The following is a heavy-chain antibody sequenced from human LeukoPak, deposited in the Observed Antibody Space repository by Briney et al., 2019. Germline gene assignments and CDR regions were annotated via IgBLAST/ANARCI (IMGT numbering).Heavy chain of an antibody. CDR2: ISSSSSNI. CDR1: GFTFSSYS. V-gene: IGHV3-48*02. J-gene: IGHJ4*02. Sequence: GGSLRLSCAASGFTFSSYSMNWVRQAPGKGLEWVSYISSSSSNIYYADSVKGRFTISRDNSKNSLYLQMNSLRDEDTAVYYCARVSRVWFGEFNWGQGTLVTVSS. D-gene: IGHD3-10*01. CDR3: ARVSRVWFGEFN.